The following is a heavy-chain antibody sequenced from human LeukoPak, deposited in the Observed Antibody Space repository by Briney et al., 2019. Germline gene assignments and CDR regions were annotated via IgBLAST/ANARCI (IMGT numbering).Heavy chain of an antibody. CDR2: IYHTGST. V-gene: IGHV4-38-2*02. CDR3: ARGTLLRFLEWLPLSP. D-gene: IGHD3-3*01. J-gene: IGHJ5*02. Sequence: SETLSLTCTVSGHSIINSFYWGWIRQPPGKGLEWIGSIYHTGSTYYNPSLKSRVTISVDTSKNQFSLKLSSVTAADTAVYYCARGTLLRFLEWLPLSPWGQGTLVTVSS. CDR1: GHSIINSFY.